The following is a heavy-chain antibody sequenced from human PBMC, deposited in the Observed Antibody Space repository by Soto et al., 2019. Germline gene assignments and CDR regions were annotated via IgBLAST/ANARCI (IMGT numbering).Heavy chain of an antibody. D-gene: IGHD1-26*01. CDR3: AKRWELLGYFDY. J-gene: IGHJ4*02. Sequence: GGSLRLSCAASGFTFSSYAMSWVRQAPGKGLEWVSAISGSGGSTYYADSVKGRFTISRDNSKNTLYMQMNSLRAEDTAVYYCAKRWELLGYFDYWGQGTLVTVSS. CDR1: GFTFSSYA. CDR2: ISGSGGST. V-gene: IGHV3-23*01.